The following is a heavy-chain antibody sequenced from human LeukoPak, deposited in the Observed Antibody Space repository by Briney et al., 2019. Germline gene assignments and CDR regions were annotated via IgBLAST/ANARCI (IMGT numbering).Heavy chain of an antibody. D-gene: IGHD5-18*01. CDR1: GGSISSGDYY. V-gene: IGHV4-61*08. J-gene: IGHJ5*02. CDR2: IYYSGST. CDR3: ARHVDTAMPGEYNWFDP. Sequence: PSETLSLTCTVSGGSISSGDYYWSWIRQPPGKGLEWIGYIYYSGSTNYNPSLKSRVTISVDTSKNQFSLKLSSVTAADTAVYYCARHVDTAMPGEYNWFDPWGQGTLVTVSS.